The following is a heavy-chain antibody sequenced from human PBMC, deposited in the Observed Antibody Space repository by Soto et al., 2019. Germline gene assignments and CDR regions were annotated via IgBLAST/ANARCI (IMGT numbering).Heavy chain of an antibody. J-gene: IGHJ4*02. CDR3: ARTYSSSWSPFEY. Sequence: QVQLQQWGAGLLKPSETLSLTCAVYGGSFSGYYWSWIRQPPGKGLEWIGEINQSGSTNYIPSLKSRVTISVDSSKNQFSLKLSSVTAAYTAVYYCARTYSSSWSPFEYWGQGTLVTVSS. V-gene: IGHV4-34*01. D-gene: IGHD6-13*01. CDR2: INQSGST. CDR1: GGSFSGYY.